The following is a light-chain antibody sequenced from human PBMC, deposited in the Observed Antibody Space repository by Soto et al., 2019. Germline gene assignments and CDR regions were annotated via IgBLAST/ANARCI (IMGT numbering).Light chain of an antibody. Sequence: QSALTQPPSASGSPGQSVTISCTGTSSDIGDYDYVSWYQQHPGKAPKLIIYEVTKRPSGVPDRFSGSKSGHSASLTVSGLQAEDEGDYFCSSYARRNNLLFGGGTKLTVL. V-gene: IGLV2-8*01. CDR3: SSYARRNNLL. CDR2: EVT. CDR1: SSDIGDYDY. J-gene: IGLJ2*01.